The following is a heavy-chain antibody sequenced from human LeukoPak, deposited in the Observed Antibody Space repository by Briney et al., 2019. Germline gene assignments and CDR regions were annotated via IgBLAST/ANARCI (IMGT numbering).Heavy chain of an antibody. CDR2: IYYSGST. D-gene: IGHD4/OR15-4a*01. J-gene: IGHJ4*02. CDR1: GGSISSYY. Sequence: SETLSLTCTVSGGSISSYYWSWIRQPPGKGLEWIGYIYYSGSTNYDPSLKSRVTISVDTSKNQFSLKLASVTAADTAVYYCARDGSYGGDRPLDYWGQGTLVTVSS. CDR3: ARDGSYGGDRPLDY. V-gene: IGHV4-59*12.